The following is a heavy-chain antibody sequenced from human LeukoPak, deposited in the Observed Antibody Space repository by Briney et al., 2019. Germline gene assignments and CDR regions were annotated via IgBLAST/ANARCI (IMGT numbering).Heavy chain of an antibody. D-gene: IGHD1-26*01. CDR2: IYNSENPI. CDR1: GFTFRTYE. Sequence: GGSLRLSCAASGFTFRTYEMNWVRQAPGKGLEWVAYIYNSENPIKYADSVKGRFTISRDNAKKSLYLQMNSLRVEDTALYYCARDEGGAYIYFWGQGTLVTVSS. CDR3: ARDEGGAYIYF. V-gene: IGHV3-48*03. J-gene: IGHJ4*02.